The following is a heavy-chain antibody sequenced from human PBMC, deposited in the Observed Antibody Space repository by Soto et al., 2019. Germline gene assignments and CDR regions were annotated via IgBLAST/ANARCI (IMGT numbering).Heavy chain of an antibody. CDR1: GFTFSDYY. Sequence: PGGSLRLSCAASGFTFSDYYMSWIHQAPGKGLEWVSYISSSSSYTNYADSVKGRFTISRDNAKNSLYLQMNSLRAEDTAVYYCARDCSSTSCYVRPNWFDPWGQGTLVTVSS. J-gene: IGHJ5*02. CDR2: ISSSSSYT. CDR3: ARDCSSTSCYVRPNWFDP. D-gene: IGHD2-2*01. V-gene: IGHV3-11*05.